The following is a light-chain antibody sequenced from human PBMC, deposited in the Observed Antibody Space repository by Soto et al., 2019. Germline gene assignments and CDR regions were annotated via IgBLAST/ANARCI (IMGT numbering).Light chain of an antibody. CDR2: DAS. CDR3: QQFDDYPLT. CDR1: QGISSA. Sequence: AIPLTQSPSSLSASLGDSVTITCRASQGISSALAWYQQKSGRPPKLLIYDASTLETGVPSRFSGSRSGTDFTLTVSSLQPEDFATYYCQQFDDYPLTFGPGTKVDIK. V-gene: IGKV1D-13*01. J-gene: IGKJ3*01.